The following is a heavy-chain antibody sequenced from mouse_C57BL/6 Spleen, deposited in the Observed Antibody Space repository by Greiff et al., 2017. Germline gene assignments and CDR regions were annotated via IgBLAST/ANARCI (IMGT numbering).Heavy chain of an antibody. Sequence: QVQLKQPGAELVMPGASVKLSCKASGYTFTSYWMHWVKQRPGQGLEWIGEIDPSDSYTNYNQKFKGKSTLTVDKSSSTAYMQLSSLTSEDSAVYYCAREVADYWGQGTTLTVSS. J-gene: IGHJ2*01. CDR1: GYTFTSYW. D-gene: IGHD1-1*02. CDR2: IDPSDSYT. V-gene: IGHV1-69*01. CDR3: AREVADY.